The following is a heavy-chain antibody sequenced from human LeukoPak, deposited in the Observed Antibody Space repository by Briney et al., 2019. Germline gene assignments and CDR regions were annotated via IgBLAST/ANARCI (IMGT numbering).Heavy chain of an antibody. J-gene: IGHJ4*02. Sequence: ASVKVSCKASGYTFSRYGINWVRQAPGQGLEWVGWISAYSGNTDYAQNLQGRVTMTTDTSTNTAYMDLRSLTSDDTAVYYCARTYCYDSSGYYYWDLDYWGQGTLVTVSS. V-gene: IGHV1-18*01. CDR3: ARTYCYDSSGYYYWDLDY. CDR2: ISAYSGNT. CDR1: GYTFSRYG. D-gene: IGHD3-22*01.